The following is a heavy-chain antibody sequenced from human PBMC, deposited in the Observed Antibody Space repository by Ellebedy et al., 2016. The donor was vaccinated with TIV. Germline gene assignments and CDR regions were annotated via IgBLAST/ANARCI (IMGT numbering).Heavy chain of an antibody. V-gene: IGHV4-59*01. CDR3: ARGGRWLQFSY. CDR2: IFHSGST. D-gene: IGHD5-24*01. J-gene: IGHJ4*02. CDR1: GGYLRTYY. Sequence: GSLRLSXNVSGGYLRTYYWSWIRQPPGKGLEWIGYIFHSGSTNYNPSLKSRVTISVDTSKTQFSLKLSSMTTADTGVYYCARGGRWLQFSYWGQGTLVTVSS.